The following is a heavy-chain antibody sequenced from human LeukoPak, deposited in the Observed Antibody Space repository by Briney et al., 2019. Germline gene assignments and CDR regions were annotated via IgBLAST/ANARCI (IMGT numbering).Heavy chain of an antibody. Sequence: LSLTCTVSGGSISSGGYYWSWVRQAPGKGLEWVAVISNDGSNKYYADSVKGRFTISRDNSKNTLYLQMNSLRAEDTAVYYRARALPITMIVVVYPGGMDVWGQGTTVTVSS. CDR1: GGSISSGG. V-gene: IGHV3-30*03. CDR3: ARALPITMIVVVYPGGMDV. CDR2: ISNDGSNK. D-gene: IGHD3-22*01. J-gene: IGHJ6*02.